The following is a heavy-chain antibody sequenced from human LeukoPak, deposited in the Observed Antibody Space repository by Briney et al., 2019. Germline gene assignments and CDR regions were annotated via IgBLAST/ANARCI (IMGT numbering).Heavy chain of an antibody. Sequence: GGSLRLSCAASGFTFSTYDMSWVRQAPGKGLEWVSTISGSGGRTYYLDSVKGQFAISRDNSKNTLYLQMNSLSAEDTALYFCARDVEYSNIYFYYYIDVWGKGTTVTVSS. CDR3: ARDVEYSNIYFYYYIDV. J-gene: IGHJ6*03. CDR2: ISGSGGRT. D-gene: IGHD6-6*01. CDR1: GFTFSTYD. V-gene: IGHV3-23*01.